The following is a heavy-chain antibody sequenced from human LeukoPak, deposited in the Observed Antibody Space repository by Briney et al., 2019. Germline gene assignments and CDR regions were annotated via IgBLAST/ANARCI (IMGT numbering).Heavy chain of an antibody. CDR1: GGSISSFY. CDR3: ARSYGDSPGYFDY. V-gene: IGHV4-59*08. J-gene: IGHJ4*02. D-gene: IGHD4-17*01. Sequence: SETLSLPCTVSGGSISSFYWSWIRQPPGKGLEWIGYIYYSGNTNYNPSLKSRVTISVDTSQNQFSLKLNSVTAADTAVYYCARSYGDSPGYFDYWGQGTLVTVSS. CDR2: IYYSGNT.